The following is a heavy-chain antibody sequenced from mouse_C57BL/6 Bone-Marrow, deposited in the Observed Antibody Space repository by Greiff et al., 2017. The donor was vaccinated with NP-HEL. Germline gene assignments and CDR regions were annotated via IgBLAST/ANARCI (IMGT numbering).Heavy chain of an antibody. CDR3: ARARYYGSSFDD. V-gene: IGHV1-69*01. J-gene: IGHJ2*01. CDR1: GYTFTSYW. Sequence: QVQLQQPGAELVMPGASVKLSCKASGYTFTSYWMHWVKQRPGQGLEWIGEIDPSDSYTNYNQKFKGKSTLTVDKSSSTAYMQLSSLTSEDSAVYYCARARYYGSSFDDWGQGTTLTVSS. CDR2: IDPSDSYT. D-gene: IGHD1-1*01.